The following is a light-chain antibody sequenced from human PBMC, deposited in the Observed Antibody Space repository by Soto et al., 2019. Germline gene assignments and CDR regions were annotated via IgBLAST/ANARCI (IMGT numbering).Light chain of an antibody. V-gene: IGKV3-20*01. CDR3: QQYGRLPIT. J-gene: IGKJ5*01. Sequence: EIVLTQSPGTLSLSPGEGATLSCRASESLGNNYLAWYKQKPGQSPRLLFSGATSRASGIPDRFSGSGSGTEFTLTISRVEPEDFGVYFCQQYGRLPITFGQGTRLEIK. CDR1: ESLGNNY. CDR2: GAT.